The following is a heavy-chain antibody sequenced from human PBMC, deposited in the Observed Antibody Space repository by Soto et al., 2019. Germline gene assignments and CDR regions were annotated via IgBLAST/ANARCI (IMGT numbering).Heavy chain of an antibody. CDR1: GASISNSY. Sequence: SETLSLTCTVSGASISNSYWSWIRQPPGKRLEWIGYIYYSGSTNYNPSLKSRVTISVDTSKNQFSLKLSSVTAADTAVYYCAREGVSSSWYNYYGMDVWGQGTTVTVSS. J-gene: IGHJ6*02. CDR2: IYYSGST. CDR3: AREGVSSSWYNYYGMDV. V-gene: IGHV4-59*01. D-gene: IGHD6-13*01.